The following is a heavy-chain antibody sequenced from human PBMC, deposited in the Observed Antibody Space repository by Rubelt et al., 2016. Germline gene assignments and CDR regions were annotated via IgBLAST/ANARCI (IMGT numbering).Heavy chain of an antibody. CDR3: AREAYSGRYPLIDY. Sequence: QVQLVQSGAEVKKPGASVKVSCKASGYTFTTYGINWVRQAPGPGLEWMGWLSAYHGNTNHAQKLQGKSTMTTDTSTSTAYMELRSLRSDDTAVYYGAREAYSGRYPLIDYWGQGTLVTVSS. J-gene: IGHJ4*02. V-gene: IGHV1-18*01. D-gene: IGHD1-26*01. CDR1: GYTFTTYG. CDR2: LSAYHGNT.